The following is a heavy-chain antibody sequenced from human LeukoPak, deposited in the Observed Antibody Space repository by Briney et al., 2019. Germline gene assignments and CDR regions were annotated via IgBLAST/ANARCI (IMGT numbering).Heavy chain of an antibody. CDR2: INAGNGNT. CDR3: ARDPGIVGAADAFDI. V-gene: IGHV1-18*01. CDR1: GYTFTSYG. J-gene: IGHJ3*02. D-gene: IGHD1-26*01. Sequence: GASVKVSCKASGYTFTSYGISWVRQAPGQGLEWMGWINAGNGNTEYSQEFQDRVTITRDTSASTAYMKLSSLRSEDTAVYYCARDPGIVGAADAFDIWGQGTMVTVSS.